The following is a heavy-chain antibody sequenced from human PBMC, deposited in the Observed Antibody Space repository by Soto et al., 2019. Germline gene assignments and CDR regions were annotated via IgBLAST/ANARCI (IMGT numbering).Heavy chain of an antibody. Sequence: PGGSLRLSCAASGFTFSSYSVNWVRQAPGKGLEWVSYISSSGNTIYYADSVKGRFTISRDNAKNSLYLQMNSLRAEDTAVYYCARIAANVFYYYAMDVWGQGTTVTVSS. D-gene: IGHD6-25*01. V-gene: IGHV3-48*04. CDR1: GFTFSSYS. CDR3: ARIAANVFYYYAMDV. J-gene: IGHJ6*02. CDR2: ISSSGNTI.